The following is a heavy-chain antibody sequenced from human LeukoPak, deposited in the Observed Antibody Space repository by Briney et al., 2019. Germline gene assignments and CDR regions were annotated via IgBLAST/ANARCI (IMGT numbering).Heavy chain of an antibody. CDR3: ARDYVIVGATAFDY. V-gene: IGHV3-21*01. D-gene: IGHD1-26*01. CDR1: GFTFSSYA. J-gene: IGHJ4*02. CDR2: ISSSSSYI. Sequence: GGPLRLSCAASGFTFSSYAMHWVRQAPGKGLEWVSSISSSSSYIYYADSVKGRFTISRDNAKNSLYLQMNSLRAEDTAVYYCARDYVIVGATAFDYWGQGTLVTVSS.